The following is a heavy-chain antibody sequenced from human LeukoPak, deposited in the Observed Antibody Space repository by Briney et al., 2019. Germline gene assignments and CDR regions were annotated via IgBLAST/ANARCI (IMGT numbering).Heavy chain of an antibody. J-gene: IGHJ4*02. CDR1: GFTFSSYE. CDR2: ISSSGTTI. V-gene: IGHV3-48*03. CDR3: ATWYAADH. Sequence: GGSLRLSCAASGFTFSSYEMNWVRQALGKGLEWISYISSSGTTIYYADSVKGRFTISRDNAKNSLYLQMNSLRAEDTAVYYCATWYAADHWGQGTLVTVSS. D-gene: IGHD6-13*01.